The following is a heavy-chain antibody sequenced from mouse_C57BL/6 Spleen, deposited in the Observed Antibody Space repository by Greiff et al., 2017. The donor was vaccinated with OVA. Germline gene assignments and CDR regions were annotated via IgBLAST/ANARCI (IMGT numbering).Heavy chain of an antibody. V-gene: IGHV3-6*01. Sequence: EVQLVESGPGLVKPSQSLSLTCSVTGYSITSGYYWNWIRQFPGNKLEWMGYISYDGSNNYNPSLKNRISITRDTSKNQFFLKLNSVTTEDTATYYCARDSHWYFDVWGTGTTVTVSS. CDR3: ARDSHWYFDV. CDR2: ISYDGSN. CDR1: GYSITSGYY. J-gene: IGHJ1*03.